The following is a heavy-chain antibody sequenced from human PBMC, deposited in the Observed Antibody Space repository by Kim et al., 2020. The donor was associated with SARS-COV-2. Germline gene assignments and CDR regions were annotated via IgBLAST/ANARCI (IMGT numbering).Heavy chain of an antibody. Sequence: SETLSLTCAVSGGSISSGGYSWSWIRQPPGKGLEWIGYIYHSGSTYYNPSLKSRVTISVDRSKNQFSLKLSSVTAADTAVYYCARAVGTYYFDYWGQGT. J-gene: IGHJ4*02. CDR2: IYHSGST. CDR1: GGSISSGGYS. D-gene: IGHD2-21*02. V-gene: IGHV4-30-2*01. CDR3: ARAVGTYYFDY.